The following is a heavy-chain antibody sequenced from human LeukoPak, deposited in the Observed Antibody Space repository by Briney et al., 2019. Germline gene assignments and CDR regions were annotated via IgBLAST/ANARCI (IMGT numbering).Heavy chain of an antibody. V-gene: IGHV3-33*01. Sequence: GGSLRLSCAASGFTFSCYGMHWVRQVPGKGLEWVADMWCDGSNKYYAYSVKGRFTISRDDSKNTLYLQMNSLRAEDMAVYYCASDLGNGYYYFDYWGQETLVTVSP. J-gene: IGHJ4*02. CDR2: MWCDGSNK. D-gene: IGHD3-22*01. CDR1: GFTFSCYG. CDR3: ASDLGNGYYYFDY.